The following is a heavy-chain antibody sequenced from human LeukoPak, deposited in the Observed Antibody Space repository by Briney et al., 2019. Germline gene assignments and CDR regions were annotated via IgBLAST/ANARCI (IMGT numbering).Heavy chain of an antibody. V-gene: IGHV3-21*01. CDR1: GFTFSSYS. J-gene: IGHJ3*02. Sequence: GGSLRLSCAASGFTFSSYSMYWVRQAPGKGLEWVSSISSSSSYIYYADSVKGRFTISRDNAKNSLYLQMNSLRAEDTAVYYCAGGYCSGGSCYRDDAFDIWGQGTMVTVSS. CDR3: AGGYCSGGSCYRDDAFDI. D-gene: IGHD2-15*01. CDR2: ISSSSSYI.